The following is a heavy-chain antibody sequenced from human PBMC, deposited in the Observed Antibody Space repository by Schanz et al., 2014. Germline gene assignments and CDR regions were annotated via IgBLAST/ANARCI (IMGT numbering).Heavy chain of an antibody. CDR2: INPSGGGT. J-gene: IGHJ1*01. D-gene: IGHD3-3*01. V-gene: IGHV1-46*01. CDR3: VIAQRFWDILIYWTGTTMHYF. Sequence: EKVSCKASGYTFISYGIKWVRQAPGQGLEWMGIINPSGGGTSYALRFQDRVTVTMDTSRSTVYMEWSGLRSEDNDVYYCVIAQRFWDILIYWTGTTMHYF. CDR1: GYTFISYG.